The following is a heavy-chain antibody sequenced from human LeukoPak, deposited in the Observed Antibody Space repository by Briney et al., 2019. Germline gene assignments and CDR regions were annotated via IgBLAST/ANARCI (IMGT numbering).Heavy chain of an antibody. D-gene: IGHD3-22*01. CDR2: INHSGST. CDR3: ARIGAYISGYFDY. Sequence: AETLSLTCAVYGGSFSGYYWSWIRQPPGKGLEWVGEINHSGSTNYNPSLKSRVSISVDTSTNQFSLQLSTVTAADTAVYYCARIGAYISGYFDYWGQGTLVTVSS. CDR1: GGSFSGYY. V-gene: IGHV4-34*01. J-gene: IGHJ4*02.